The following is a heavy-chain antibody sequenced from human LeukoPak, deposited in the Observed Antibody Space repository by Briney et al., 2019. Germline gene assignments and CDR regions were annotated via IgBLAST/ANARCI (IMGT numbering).Heavy chain of an antibody. D-gene: IGHD3-3*01. J-gene: IGHJ4*02. CDR3: ARDLTIFRIVSHIGY. CDR2: IYYSGSS. V-gene: IGHV4-59*01. CDR1: GGSISSYY. Sequence: SETLSLTCTVSGGSISSYYWSWIRQPPGKGLEWIGYIYYSGSSNYYPSLKSRVTMSVDTSKNQFSLKLSSVTAADTAVYYCARDLTIFRIVSHIGYWGQGTLVTVSS.